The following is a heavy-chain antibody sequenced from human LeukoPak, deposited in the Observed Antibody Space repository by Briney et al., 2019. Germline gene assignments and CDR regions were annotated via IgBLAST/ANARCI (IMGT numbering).Heavy chain of an antibody. CDR2: IYYSGST. D-gene: IGHD6-19*01. CDR3: ARVLRAVALNWFDP. J-gene: IGHJ5*02. V-gene: IGHV4-59*08. CDR1: GGSISSYY. Sequence: PSETLSLTCTVSGGSISSYYWSWIRQPPGKGLEWMGYIYYSGSTNYNPSLKSRVTISVDTSKNQFSLKLTSVTAAHAAVYYCARVLRAVALNWFDPWGRGTLVTVSS.